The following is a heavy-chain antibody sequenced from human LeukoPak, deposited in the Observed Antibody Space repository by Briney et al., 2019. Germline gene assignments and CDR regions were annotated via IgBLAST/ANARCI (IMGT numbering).Heavy chain of an antibody. CDR3: ARQWTLTTYDY. J-gene: IGHJ4*02. CDR2: ISGSGGST. CDR1: GFTFSSYA. D-gene: IGHD4-17*01. V-gene: IGHV3-23*01. Sequence: GGSLRLSCAASGFTFSSYAMSWVRQAPGKGLEWVSAISGSGGSTSYAQKFQGRVTMTRDTSTSTVYMELSSLRSEDTAVYYCARQWTLTTYDYWGQGTLVTVSS.